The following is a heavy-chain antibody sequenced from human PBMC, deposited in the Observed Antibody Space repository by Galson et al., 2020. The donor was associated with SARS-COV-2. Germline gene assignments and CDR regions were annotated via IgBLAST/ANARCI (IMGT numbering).Heavy chain of an antibody. CDR1: GGSISSSTFY. CDR2: ISYSGST. J-gene: IGHJ4*01. V-gene: IGHV4-39*07. CDR3: VRESLGGALLTIDY. D-gene: IGHD2-15*01. Sequence: SETLSLTCTVSGGSISSSTFYWDWIRQPPGKGLEWIGSISYSGSTYYNPSLKSRVTFSVDTSKNQFSLNVTSVTAADTALYYCVRESLGGALLTIDYWGRGNLVTVSS.